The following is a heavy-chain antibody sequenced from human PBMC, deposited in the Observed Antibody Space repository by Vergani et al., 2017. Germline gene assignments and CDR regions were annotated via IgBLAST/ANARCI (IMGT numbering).Heavy chain of an antibody. V-gene: IGHV4-59*01. CDR3: ARVPYGSVCSQYFQH. CDR1: GGSIRSYY. J-gene: IGHJ1*01. Sequence: QVQLQESGPGLVKPSETLSLICTVSGGSIRSYYWSWIRQPPGKGLEWIGYIYYRGSTNYNPSLKSRVTISVDTSKNQFSLKLNSVTAADTAVYYCARVPYGSVCSQYFQHWGQGTLVTVSS. CDR2: IYYRGST. D-gene: IGHD2-8*01.